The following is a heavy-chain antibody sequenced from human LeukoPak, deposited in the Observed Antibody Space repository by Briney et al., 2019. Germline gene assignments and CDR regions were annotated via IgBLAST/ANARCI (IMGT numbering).Heavy chain of an antibody. CDR3: ANVGSSPVW. CDR2: ISGGGVST. D-gene: IGHD2-15*01. J-gene: IGHJ4*02. V-gene: IGHV3-23*01. Sequence: TGGSLRLSCAASGFTFNNYAMSWVRRAPGKGLEWVSAISGGGVSTYYADSVKGRFSVSRDNSKNTLYLQMNSLRAEDTAVYYCANVGSSPVWWGQGTLVTVSS. CDR1: GFTFNNYA.